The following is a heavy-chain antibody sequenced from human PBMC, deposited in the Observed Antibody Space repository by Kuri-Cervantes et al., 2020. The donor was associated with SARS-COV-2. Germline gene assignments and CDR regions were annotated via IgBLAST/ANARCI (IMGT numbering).Heavy chain of an antibody. CDR1: GFTFNNYW. CDR2: INGDGSSV. V-gene: IGHV3-74*01. CDR3: ARQATMANPDN. D-gene: IGHD4/OR15-4a*01. Sequence: GESLKISCAASGFTFNNYWMHWVRQTPGKGLVWVSRINGDGSSVSYADPVKGRFTISRDSATNTLFLQMTSLRAEDTALYYCARQATMANPDNWGQGTLVTVSS. J-gene: IGHJ4*02.